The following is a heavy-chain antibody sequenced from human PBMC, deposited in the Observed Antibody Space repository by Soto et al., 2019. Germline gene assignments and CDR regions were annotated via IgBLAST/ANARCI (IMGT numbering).Heavy chain of an antibody. CDR3: ARAGYGGNSLDY. V-gene: IGHV4-4*02. D-gene: IGHD4-17*01. J-gene: IGHJ4*02. CDR2: THHSGSK. Sequence: SETLSLTCAVAGGSIISTNWWSWVRQPPGKGLEWIGETHHSGSKNYNPSLKSRVTISVDKSKNQFSLTLSFVTAADTAVYYCARAGYGGNSLDYWGQGTLVTVSS. CDR1: GGSIISTNW.